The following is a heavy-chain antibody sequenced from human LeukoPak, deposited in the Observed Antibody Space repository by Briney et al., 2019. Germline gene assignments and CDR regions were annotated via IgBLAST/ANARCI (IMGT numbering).Heavy chain of an antibody. D-gene: IGHD3-22*01. J-gene: IGHJ4*02. Sequence: ASVKVSCKASGYTFTSYDINWVRQATGQGLEWMGWMNPNSGNTGYAQKFQGRVTITRNTSISTAYMELSSLRSEDTAVYYCARDSAPTENYYDSSGELDYWGQGTLVTVSS. CDR3: ARDSAPTENYYDSSGELDY. CDR2: MNPNSGNT. V-gene: IGHV1-8*03. CDR1: GYTFTSYD.